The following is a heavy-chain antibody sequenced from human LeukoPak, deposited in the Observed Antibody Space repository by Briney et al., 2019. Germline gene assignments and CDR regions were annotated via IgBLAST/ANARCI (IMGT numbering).Heavy chain of an antibody. V-gene: IGHV3-11*01. Sequence: YXSWVRXAXGKGLEWVSYISSSGSTLYYADSVKGRFTISRDNAKNSLYLQMNSLTAEDTAVYYCARVVSRPADAFDIWGQGTMVTVSS. J-gene: IGHJ3*02. CDR2: ISSSGSTL. CDR1: Y. D-gene: IGHD1-14*01. CDR3: ARVVSRPADAFDI.